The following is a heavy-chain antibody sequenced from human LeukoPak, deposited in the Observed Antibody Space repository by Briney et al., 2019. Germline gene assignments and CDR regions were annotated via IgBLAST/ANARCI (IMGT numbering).Heavy chain of an antibody. CDR2: ISSSSSTI. V-gene: IGHV3-48*01. CDR1: GFTFSSYI. CDR3: ARVRSGHFDY. J-gene: IGHJ4*02. Sequence: GGSLRLSCAASGFTFSSYIMNWVRQAPGKGLDWVSYISSSSSTIYYADSVKGRFTISRDNAKNSLYLQMNSLRAEDTAVYYCARVRSGHFDYWGQGTLVTVSS. D-gene: IGHD5-12*01.